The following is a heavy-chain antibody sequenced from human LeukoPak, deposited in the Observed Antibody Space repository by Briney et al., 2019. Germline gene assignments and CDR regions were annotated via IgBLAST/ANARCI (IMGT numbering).Heavy chain of an antibody. CDR3: AREGGGGPVYYFDY. V-gene: IGHV4-61*01. Sequence: PSETLSLTCTVSGGSVSSGSYYWSWIRQPPGKGLEWIGYIYYSGSTNYNPSLKSRVTISVDTSKNQFSLKLSSVTAADTAVYYCAREGGGGPVYYFDYWGQGTLVTVSS. CDR2: IYYSGST. CDR1: GGSVSSGSYY. J-gene: IGHJ4*02. D-gene: IGHD3-16*01.